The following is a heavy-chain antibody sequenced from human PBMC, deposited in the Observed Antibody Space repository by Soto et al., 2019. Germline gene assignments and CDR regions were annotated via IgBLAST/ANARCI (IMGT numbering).Heavy chain of an antibody. CDR1: GFNVTNAW. CDR3: RSGYDD. J-gene: IGHJ4*02. Sequence: EVQLVVSGGGLVKPGGSLRLSCAVSGFNVTNAWMNWVRQAPGKGLEWVGRIKSKNDGGTTDYAAPVKGRFTISRDDSKNTVYLQMDSLKSEDTAVYYCRSGYDDWGQGTLVTVSS. D-gene: IGHD3-22*01. V-gene: IGHV3-15*07. CDR2: IKSKNDGGTT.